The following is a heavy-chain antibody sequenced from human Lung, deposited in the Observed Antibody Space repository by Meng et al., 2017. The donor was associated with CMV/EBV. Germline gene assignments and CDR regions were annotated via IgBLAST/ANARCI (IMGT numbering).Heavy chain of an antibody. J-gene: IGHJ6*02. Sequence: PXTLSLXCTVSRGSISTYYWNWLRQLAGKILEWIGYISNSGSTDYNPSLKSRVTISVDTSKNQFSLKLTSVTAADTAVYYCARFDMDVEGYYGMDVWGQGTTVTVSS. CDR1: RGSISTYY. CDR3: ARFDMDVEGYYGMDV. V-gene: IGHV4-59*01. CDR2: ISNSGST. D-gene: IGHD2-15*01.